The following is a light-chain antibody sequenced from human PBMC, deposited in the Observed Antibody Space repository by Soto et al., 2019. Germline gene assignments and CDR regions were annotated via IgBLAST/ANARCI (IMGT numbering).Light chain of an antibody. Sequence: QSSLTQPASVSGSPGQSITISCTGTSSDVGAYNHVSWYQQHPGKAPKLMIYDVSNRPSGVSNRFSGSKSDNPASLTISGLQAEDEADYYCSSYTTSSPYVFGTGTKVTVL. CDR1: SSDVGAYNH. CDR3: SSYTTSSPYV. CDR2: DVS. J-gene: IGLJ1*01. V-gene: IGLV2-14*01.